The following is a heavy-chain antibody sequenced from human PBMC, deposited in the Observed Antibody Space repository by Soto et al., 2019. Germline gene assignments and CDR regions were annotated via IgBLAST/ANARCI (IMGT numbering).Heavy chain of an antibody. D-gene: IGHD6-13*01. CDR2: IIPILGIA. CDR3: ASGSTSWYWAFDI. CDR1: GDTFSSYS. J-gene: IGHJ3*02. V-gene: IGHV1-69*02. Sequence: QVQLVQSGAEMKKPGSSVKVSCKASGDTFSSYSISWVRQAPGQGLEWMGRIIPILGIANYAQKFQGGVTITADISTSTAYMELTSLRSEDTAVYYCASGSTSWYWAFDIWGQGTMSTVS.